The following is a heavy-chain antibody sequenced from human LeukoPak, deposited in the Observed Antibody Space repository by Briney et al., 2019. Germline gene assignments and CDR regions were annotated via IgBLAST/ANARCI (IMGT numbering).Heavy chain of an antibody. J-gene: IGHJ6*03. V-gene: IGHV3-23*01. D-gene: IGHD3-3*01. CDR1: GFTFSTYA. Sequence: GGSLRLSCAASGFTFSTYAMRWVRQAPGMGLEWVSAISQGGGTTYYADSVKGRFTISRDNSKNSLYLQMNSLRAEETAVYYCARSNLPNYDFWSGPLGYYYMDVWGKGTTVTVSS. CDR3: ARSNLPNYDFWSGPLGYYYMDV. CDR2: ISQGGGTT.